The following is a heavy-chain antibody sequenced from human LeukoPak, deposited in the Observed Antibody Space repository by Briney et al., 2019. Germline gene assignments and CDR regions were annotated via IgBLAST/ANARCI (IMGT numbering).Heavy chain of an antibody. CDR1: GFTFSSYA. Sequence: GGSLRLSCVDSGFTFSSYAMHWVRQAPGKGLEWVAVISYDGSNKDYADSVKGRFTISRDNSKNTLYLQMNSLRLEDTAVYYCAKDSSSSWFGGDSEWGQGTLVTVST. CDR3: AKDSSSSWFGGDSE. V-gene: IGHV3-30-3*01. D-gene: IGHD6-13*01. CDR2: ISYDGSNK. J-gene: IGHJ4*02.